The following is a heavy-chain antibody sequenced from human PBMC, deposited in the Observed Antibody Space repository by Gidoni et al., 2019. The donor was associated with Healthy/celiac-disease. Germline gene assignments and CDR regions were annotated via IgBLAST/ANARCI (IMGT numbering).Heavy chain of an antibody. D-gene: IGHD6-19*01. Sequence: EVQLVESGGGLVQPGGSLRLSCAASGFTFSSYWMSWVRQAPGKGLEWVANIKQDGSEKYYVDSVKGRFTISRDNAKNSLYLQMNSLRAEDTAVYYCARDPYSSGWSVGWGYFDLWGRGTLVTVSS. V-gene: IGHV3-7*05. CDR1: GFTFSSYW. CDR3: ARDPYSSGWSVGWGYFDL. CDR2: IKQDGSEK. J-gene: IGHJ2*01.